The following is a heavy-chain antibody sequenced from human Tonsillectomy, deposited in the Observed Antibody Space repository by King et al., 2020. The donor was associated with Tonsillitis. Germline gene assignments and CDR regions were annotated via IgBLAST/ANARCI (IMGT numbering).Heavy chain of an antibody. J-gene: IGHJ4*02. D-gene: IGHD6-13*01. CDR3: ATHVQDSWSVYDY. V-gene: IGHV3-23*04. Sequence: VQLVESGGGLVQPGGSLRLSCAASGFTFSSYAMSWVRQAPGKGLEWVSAISGRGGSTYYADSVKGRFTISRSNSKNTLYLQMNSLRAEDTAVYYCATHVQDSWSVYDYWGQGTLVTVSS. CDR1: GFTFSSYA. CDR2: ISGRGGST.